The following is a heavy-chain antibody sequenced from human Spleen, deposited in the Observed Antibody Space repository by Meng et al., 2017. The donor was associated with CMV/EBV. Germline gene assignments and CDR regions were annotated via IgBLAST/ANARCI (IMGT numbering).Heavy chain of an antibody. V-gene: IGHV4-31*02. Sequence: SVSSDGYYWTWIRQHPGKGLEWIGYIYYSGSTTYNPSLKSRITMSIDTSKNQFSLKLISVTAADTAVYYCARETLVPVAGLPYIWFDPWGQGTLVTVSS. CDR2: IYYSGST. CDR1: SVSSDGYY. J-gene: IGHJ5*02. CDR3: ARETLVPVAGLPYIWFDP. D-gene: IGHD6-19*01.